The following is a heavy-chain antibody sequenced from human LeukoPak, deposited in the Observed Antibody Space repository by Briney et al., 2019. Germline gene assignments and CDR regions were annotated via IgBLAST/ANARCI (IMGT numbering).Heavy chain of an antibody. CDR2: INWNGGST. CDR1: GFTFDDYG. J-gene: IGHJ6*03. Sequence: PGGSLRLSCAASGFTFDDYGMSWVRQAPGKGLEWVSGINWNGGSTGYADSVKGRFTISRDNAKNSLYLQMNSLRAEDTALYYCARCIAARPYYYYYYMDVWGKGTTVTVSS. CDR3: ARCIAARPYYYYYYMDV. V-gene: IGHV3-20*04. D-gene: IGHD6-6*01.